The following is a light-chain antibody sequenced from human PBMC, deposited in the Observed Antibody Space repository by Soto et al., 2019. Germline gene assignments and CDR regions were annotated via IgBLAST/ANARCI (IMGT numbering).Light chain of an antibody. CDR1: QSLLHSNGYNY. J-gene: IGKJ5*01. CDR3: KQALQTLT. V-gene: IGKV2-28*01. CDR2: SAS. Sequence: DVVMPQSPLSLPLTPGEPAPFSCRSSQSLLHSNGYNYLAWLLQTAGPPPHLLIYSASNRAPGPPDRCSGSGSGTDFTLNINRVEDEDVRTYYCKQALQTLTFGQGTRVEIK.